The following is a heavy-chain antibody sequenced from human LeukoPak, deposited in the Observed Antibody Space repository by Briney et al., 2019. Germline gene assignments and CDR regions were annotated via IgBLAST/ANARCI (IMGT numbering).Heavy chain of an antibody. CDR3: AREPYYYDSSGYSMDV. CDR1: GGTFSSYA. V-gene: IGHV1-69*01. D-gene: IGHD3-22*01. Sequence: ASVKVSCKASGGTFSSYAISWVRQAPGQGLEWMGGIIPIFGTANYAQKFQGRVTITADESTSTAYMELSSLRSEDTPVYYCAREPYYYDSSGYSMDVWGKGTTVTISS. CDR2: IIPIFGTA. J-gene: IGHJ6*03.